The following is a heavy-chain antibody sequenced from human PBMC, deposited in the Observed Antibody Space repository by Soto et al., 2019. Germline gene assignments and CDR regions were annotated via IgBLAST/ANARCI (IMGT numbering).Heavy chain of an antibody. CDR2: IYYSGST. V-gene: IGHV4-59*08. J-gene: IGHJ6*03. CDR3: ARNGVTTHLYYSSYMDV. Sequence: SETLSLTCTVSGGSISSYYWSWIRQPPGKGLEWIGYIYYSGSTNYNPSLKSRVTISVDTSKNQFSLKLSSVTAADTAVYYCARNGVTTHLYYSSYMDVGGKGTTFTFPS. D-gene: IGHD4-17*01. CDR1: GGSISSYY.